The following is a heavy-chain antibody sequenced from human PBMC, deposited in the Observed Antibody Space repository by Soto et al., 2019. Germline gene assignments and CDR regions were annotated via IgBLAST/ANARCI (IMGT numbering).Heavy chain of an antibody. V-gene: IGHV4-31*03. J-gene: IGHJ4*02. Sequence: LSLTCTFFCGSISRGGFFWRRVRPDPGKGLELIVYIYYSGSTYYNPSLKSRVTISVDTSKNQFSLKLSSVTAADTAVYYCARTYGSGSYYQSKDYWGQGTLVTVSS. CDR2: IYYSGST. D-gene: IGHD3-10*01. CDR1: CGSISRGGFF. CDR3: ARTYGSGSYYQSKDY.